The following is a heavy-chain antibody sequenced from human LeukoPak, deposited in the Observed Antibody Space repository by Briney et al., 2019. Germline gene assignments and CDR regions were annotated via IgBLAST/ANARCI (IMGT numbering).Heavy chain of an antibody. CDR1: GGSISSGGAY. D-gene: IGHD4-17*01. CDR3: AREATVTGDYSYYYAIDV. J-gene: IGHJ6*02. Sequence: KPSETLSLTCTVSGGSISSGGAYWSWIRQHPGKGLEWIGYIYDSGSTFYNPSLRSRITISADTSNHQFSLKLSPVTAADTAVYYCAREATVTGDYSYYYAIDVWGQGTTVTVSS. CDR2: IYDSGST. V-gene: IGHV4-31*03.